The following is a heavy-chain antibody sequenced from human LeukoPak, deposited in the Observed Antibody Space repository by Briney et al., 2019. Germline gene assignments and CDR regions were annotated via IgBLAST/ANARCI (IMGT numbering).Heavy chain of an antibody. CDR3: ARVTGPGGSFVVDV. V-gene: IGHV3-48*04. Sequence: PGGSLRLSCAASGFTFSSYSMNWVRQAPGKGLEWVSYISSSSSTIYYADSVKGRFTISRDNAKNSLYLQMNSLRAEDTAVYYCARVTGPGGSFVVDVWGKGTTVTVSS. CDR1: GFTFSSYS. D-gene: IGHD1-26*01. CDR2: ISSSSSTI. J-gene: IGHJ6*04.